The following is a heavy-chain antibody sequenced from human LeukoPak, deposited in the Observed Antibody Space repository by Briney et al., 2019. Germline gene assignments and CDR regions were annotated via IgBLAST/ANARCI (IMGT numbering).Heavy chain of an antibody. CDR1: GGSISSYY. V-gene: IGHV4-59*01. J-gene: IGHJ4*02. CDR2: IYYSGST. D-gene: IGHD5-12*01. CDR3: ARGSGYDGRGNFFDY. Sequence: SETLSLTCTVSGGSISSYYWSWIRQPPGKGLEWIGYIYYSGSTNYNPSLKSRVTISVDTSKNQFSLKLSSVTAADTAVYYCARGSGYDGRGNFFDYWGQGTLVTVSS.